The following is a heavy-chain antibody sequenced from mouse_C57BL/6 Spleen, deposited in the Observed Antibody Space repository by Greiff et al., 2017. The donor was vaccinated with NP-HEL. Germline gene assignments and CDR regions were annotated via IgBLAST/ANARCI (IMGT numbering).Heavy chain of an antibody. J-gene: IGHJ4*01. CDR3: ARDIYDDYEGAMDY. D-gene: IGHD2-4*01. CDR2: IYPGDGDT. Sequence: VQLQQSGAELVKPGASVKISCKASGYAFSSYWMNWVKQRPGKGLEWIGQIYPGDGDTNYNGKFKGKATLTADKSSSTAYIQLSSLTSEDSAVYFGARDIYDDYEGAMDYWGQGTSVTVSS. CDR1: GYAFSSYW. V-gene: IGHV1-80*01.